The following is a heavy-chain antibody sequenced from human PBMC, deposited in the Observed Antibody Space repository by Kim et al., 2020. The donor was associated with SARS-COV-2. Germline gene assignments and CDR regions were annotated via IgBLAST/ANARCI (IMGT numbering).Heavy chain of an antibody. D-gene: IGHD2-2*01. J-gene: IGHJ4*02. CDR1: GFTFSSYG. V-gene: IGHV3-23*01. CDR2: INNSGGST. CDR3: VRKLNVPSAMNYFDL. Sequence: GGSLRLSCAASGFTFSSYGMSWVRQAPGKGLEWVSIINNSGGSTYYADSVKGRFTISRDNSKNTLYLQMNSLRAEDTAGYYCVRKLNVPSAMNYFDLWGQGTLVTVSS.